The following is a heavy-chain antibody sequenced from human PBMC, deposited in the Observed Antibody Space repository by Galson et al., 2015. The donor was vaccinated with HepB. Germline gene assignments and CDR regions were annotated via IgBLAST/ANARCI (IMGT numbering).Heavy chain of an antibody. V-gene: IGHV3-74*01. Sequence: SLRLSCAASGFTFSSYWMHWVRQAPGKGLVWVSRINSDGSSTSYADSVKGRFTISRDNAKNTLYLQMNSLRAEDTAVYYCARVYYDILTGYCEYFDYWGQGTLVTVSS. CDR1: GFTFSSYW. J-gene: IGHJ4*02. CDR2: INSDGSST. D-gene: IGHD3-9*01. CDR3: ARVYYDILTGYCEYFDY.